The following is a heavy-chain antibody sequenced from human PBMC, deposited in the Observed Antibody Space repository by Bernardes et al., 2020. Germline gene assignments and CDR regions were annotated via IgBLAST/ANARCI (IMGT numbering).Heavy chain of an antibody. CDR3: ARGSGEVLSGYYYCGMDV. CDR2: ISAYNGNT. D-gene: IGHD3-10*01. Sequence: ASVKVSCKASGYTFTSYGISWVRQAPGQGLEWMGWISAYNGNTNYAQKLQGRVTMTTDTSTSTAYMELRSLRSDDAAVYYCARGSGEVLSGYYYCGMDVWGQGTTVTGS. V-gene: IGHV1-18*01. J-gene: IGHJ6*02. CDR1: GYTFTSYG.